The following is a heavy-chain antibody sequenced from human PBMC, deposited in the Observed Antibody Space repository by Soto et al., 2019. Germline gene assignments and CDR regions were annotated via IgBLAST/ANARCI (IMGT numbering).Heavy chain of an antibody. CDR3: ARVDGLWFGELIHHGMDV. D-gene: IGHD3-10*01. J-gene: IGHJ6*02. Sequence: GGSLRLSCAASGFTFSSYSMNWVRQAPGKGLEWVSYISSSSSTIYYADSVKGRFTISRDNAKNSLYLQMNSLRDEDTAVYYCARVDGLWFGELIHHGMDVWGQGTTVTVSS. CDR1: GFTFSSYS. CDR2: ISSSSSTI. V-gene: IGHV3-48*02.